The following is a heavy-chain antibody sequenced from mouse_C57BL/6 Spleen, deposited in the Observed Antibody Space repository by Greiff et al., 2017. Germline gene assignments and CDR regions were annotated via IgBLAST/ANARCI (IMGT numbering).Heavy chain of an antibody. CDR1: GYSITSGYY. CDR2: ISYDGSN. J-gene: IGHJ4*01. D-gene: IGHD1-1*01. Sequence: EVQRVESGPGLVKPSQSLSLTCSVTGYSITSGYYWNWIRQFPGNKLEWMGYISYDGSNNYNPSLKNRISITRDTSKNQFFLKLNSVTTEDTATYYCARDRGIYYYGSSYDAMDYWGQGTSVTVSS. CDR3: ARDRGIYYYGSSYDAMDY. V-gene: IGHV3-6*01.